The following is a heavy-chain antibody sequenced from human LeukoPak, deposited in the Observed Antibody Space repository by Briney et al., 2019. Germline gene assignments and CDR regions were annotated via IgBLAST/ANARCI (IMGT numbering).Heavy chain of an antibody. D-gene: IGHD4-23*01. J-gene: IGHJ4*02. V-gene: IGHV3-74*01. CDR3: ARDLRTPSDTNIAIDY. Sequence: PGGSLRLSCAASGFTCSSYWMHWVRQAPGKGLVWVSRIKSDGSSASYADSVKGRFTISRDNAKNTLYLQMNSLRAEDTAVYYCARDLRTPSDTNIAIDYWGQGTLVTVSS. CDR1: GFTCSSYW. CDR2: IKSDGSSA.